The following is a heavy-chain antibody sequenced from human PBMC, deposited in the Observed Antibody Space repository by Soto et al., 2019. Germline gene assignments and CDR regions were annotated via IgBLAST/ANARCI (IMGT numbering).Heavy chain of an antibody. Sequence: SETLSLTCSVSGASTSNYHYSWIRQSPGKGLEWIGYVYHRGTTYYTPSLKSHVNMSVDTSTNEFYLNLKSVTAADTAVYYCALGGYNYGRPFDFWGQGTLVTVSS. V-gene: IGHV4-59*01. CDR2: VYHRGTT. D-gene: IGHD5-18*01. J-gene: IGHJ4*02. CDR3: ALGGYNYGRPFDF. CDR1: GASTSNYH.